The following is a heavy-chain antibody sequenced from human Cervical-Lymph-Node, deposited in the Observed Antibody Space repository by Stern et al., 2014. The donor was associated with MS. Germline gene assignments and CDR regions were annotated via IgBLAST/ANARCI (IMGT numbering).Heavy chain of an antibody. CDR3: ARSPATPSGYDRFDY. Sequence: EVQLVESGAEVKKPGESLKISCEASGYLFDDYWIGWVRQMSGRGLELVAIIFPRDSNTRYSPSVPGQVTISADKSISTAYLQWSSLKAGDPAMYYCARSPATPSGYDRFDYWGQGALVTVSS. CDR1: GYLFDDYW. CDR2: IFPRDSNT. V-gene: IGHV5-51*03. D-gene: IGHD5-12*01. J-gene: IGHJ4*02.